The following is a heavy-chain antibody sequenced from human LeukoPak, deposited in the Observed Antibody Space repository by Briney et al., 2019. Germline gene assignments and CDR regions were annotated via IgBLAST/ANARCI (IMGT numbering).Heavy chain of an antibody. Sequence: GGSLRLSCAASGFTFSSYAMHWVPQAPGKGLEWVAVIWYDETYKYYADSVKGRFTISRDNSKNTLYLQMNSLRAEDTALYYCAKDPHGSYGPRYFFDSWGQGTLVTVSS. D-gene: IGHD5-18*01. CDR1: GFTFSSYA. CDR2: IWYDETYK. V-gene: IGHV3-33*06. J-gene: IGHJ4*02. CDR3: AKDPHGSYGPRYFFDS.